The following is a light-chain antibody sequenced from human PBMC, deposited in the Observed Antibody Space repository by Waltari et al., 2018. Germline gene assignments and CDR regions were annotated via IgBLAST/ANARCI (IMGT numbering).Light chain of an antibody. Sequence: DTQMTQSPSTLSASVGDRGTTSCRSSYDIGSRLAWNQQKPGKAPQFLIYKSSILESGVPSRFSGSGSGTEFTLTISSLQPDDFATYYCQQYKSYPYTFGQGTKLEIK. CDR2: KSS. CDR3: QQYKSYPYT. V-gene: IGKV1-5*03. CDR1: YDIGSR. J-gene: IGKJ2*01.